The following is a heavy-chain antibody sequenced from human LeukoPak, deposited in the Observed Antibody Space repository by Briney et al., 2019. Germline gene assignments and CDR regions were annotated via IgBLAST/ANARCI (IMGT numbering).Heavy chain of an antibody. CDR2: ISGSGSTI. Sequence: GGSLRLSCAASGFTFSSYEMNWVRQAPGKGLEWVSYISGSGSTIYYADSVKGRFTMSRDNAKNSLFLQMNSLRAEDTAVYYFARDASSYDVGGHSHFYYWGQGTLVTVSS. CDR1: GFTFSSYE. V-gene: IGHV3-48*03. D-gene: IGHD4-23*01. J-gene: IGHJ4*02. CDR3: ARDASSYDVGGHSHFYY.